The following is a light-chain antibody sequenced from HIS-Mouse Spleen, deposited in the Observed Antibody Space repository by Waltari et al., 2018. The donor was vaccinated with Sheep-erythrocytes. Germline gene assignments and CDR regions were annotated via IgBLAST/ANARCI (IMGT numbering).Light chain of an antibody. CDR2: QDS. J-gene: IGLJ2*01. CDR1: KLGDKY. V-gene: IGLV3-1*01. CDR3: QVWDSSTAV. Sequence: SYELTQPPSVSVSPGQTASITCSGDKLGDKYACWYQQKPGQSPVLVIYQDSKRPSGIPKRFSGSNARNTATLTISGTQAMDEADYYCQVWDSSTAVFGGGTKLTVL.